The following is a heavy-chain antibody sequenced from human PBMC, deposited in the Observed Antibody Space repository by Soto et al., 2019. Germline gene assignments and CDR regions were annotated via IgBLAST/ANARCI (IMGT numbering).Heavy chain of an antibody. CDR1: GFTFSSYS. Sequence: GGSLRLSCAASGFTFSSYSMNWVRQAPGKGLEWVSYISSSSTIYYADSVKGRFTISRDNAKNSLYLQMNSLRDEDTAVYYCARDSVAGYAFDIWGQGTMVTVSS. CDR3: ARDSVAGYAFDI. J-gene: IGHJ3*02. CDR2: ISSSSTI. D-gene: IGHD3-10*01. V-gene: IGHV3-48*02.